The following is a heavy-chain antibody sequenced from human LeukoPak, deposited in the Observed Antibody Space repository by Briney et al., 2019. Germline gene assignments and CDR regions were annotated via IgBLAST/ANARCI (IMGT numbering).Heavy chain of an antibody. CDR2: INHSGST. CDR1: GGSFSGYY. D-gene: IGHD3-10*01. CDR3: ARGAHYYGSGSSDY. V-gene: IGHV4-34*01. Sequence: SETLSLTCAVYGGSFSGYYWSWIRQPPGKGLEWIGEINHSGSTNYNPSLKSRVTISVDTSKNQFSLKLSSVTAADTAVYYCARGAHYYGSGSSDYWGQGTPVTVSS. J-gene: IGHJ4*02.